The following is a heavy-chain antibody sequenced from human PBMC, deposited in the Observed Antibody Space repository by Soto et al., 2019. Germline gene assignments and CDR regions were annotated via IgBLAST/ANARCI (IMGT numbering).Heavy chain of an antibody. J-gene: IGHJ6*02. CDR2: INAGNGNT. V-gene: IGHV1-3*01. CDR3: AKNGQPPYYYYGMDV. D-gene: IGHD2-8*01. Sequence: ASVKVSCKASGYTFTSYAMHWVRQAPGQRLEWMGWINAGNGNTKYSQKFQGRVTITRDTSASTAYMELRSLTSDDTAKYYCAKNGQPPYYYYGMDVWGQGTTVTVSS. CDR1: GYTFTSYA.